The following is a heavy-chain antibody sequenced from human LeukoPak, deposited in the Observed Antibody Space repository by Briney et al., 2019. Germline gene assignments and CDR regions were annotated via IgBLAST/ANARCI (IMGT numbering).Heavy chain of an antibody. D-gene: IGHD4-11*01. V-gene: IGHV5-51*01. CDR1: GYSFTSYW. CDR2: IYPGDSDT. Sequence: GESLKISCKGSGYSFTSYWIGWVRQMPGKGLEWMGIIYPGDSDTRYSPSFQGQVTISADKSISTAYLQWSSLKASDTAMYYCARLRKDMGTVILTFSDYWGQGTLVTVSS. CDR3: ARLRKDMGTVILTFSDY. J-gene: IGHJ4*02.